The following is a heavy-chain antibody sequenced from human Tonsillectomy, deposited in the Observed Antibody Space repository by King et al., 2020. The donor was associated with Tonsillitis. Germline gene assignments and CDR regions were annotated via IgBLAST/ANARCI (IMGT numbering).Heavy chain of an antibody. J-gene: IGHJ4*02. Sequence: LQLQESGPGLVKPSETLSLTCTVSGGSLNNTSYYWGWIRRPPGKGLEWIGSSFYSGSTYYNPSLKSRVTISVDTSKNQFSLKLTSVTAADTAVYYCASLYYYDSGGFRYYFDYWGQGTLVTVPS. CDR1: GGSLNNTSYY. CDR2: SFYSGST. CDR3: ASLYYYDSGGFRYYFDY. V-gene: IGHV4-39*01. D-gene: IGHD3-22*01.